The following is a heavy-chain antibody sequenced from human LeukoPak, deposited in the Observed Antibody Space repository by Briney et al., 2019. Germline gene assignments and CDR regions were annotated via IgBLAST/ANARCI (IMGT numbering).Heavy chain of an antibody. Sequence: PGRSLRLSCAASGFTFSSYGMHWVRQAPGKGLEWVAVIWYDGSNKYYADSVKGRFTISRDNSKNTLYLQMNSLRAEDTAVYYCARGERHDAFDIWGQGTMVTVSS. CDR2: IWYDGSNK. J-gene: IGHJ3*02. D-gene: IGHD1-1*01. V-gene: IGHV3-33*01. CDR1: GFTFSSYG. CDR3: ARGERHDAFDI.